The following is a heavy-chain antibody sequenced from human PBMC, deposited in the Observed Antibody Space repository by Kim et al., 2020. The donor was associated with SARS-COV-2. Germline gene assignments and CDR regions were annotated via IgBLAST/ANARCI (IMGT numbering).Heavy chain of an antibody. Sequence: GGSLRLSCAASGFIFSDYCMSWIRQAPGKGLEWISYISSSGTTIYYADSVKGRFAISRDNARNSLYLQMNSRRAEDTAVYYCARDIIAPGSTEYFHHWGQGTLVTVSS. J-gene: IGHJ1*01. CDR3: ARDIIAPGSTEYFHH. V-gene: IGHV3-11*01. CDR2: ISSSGTTI. D-gene: IGHD1-1*01. CDR1: GFIFSDYC.